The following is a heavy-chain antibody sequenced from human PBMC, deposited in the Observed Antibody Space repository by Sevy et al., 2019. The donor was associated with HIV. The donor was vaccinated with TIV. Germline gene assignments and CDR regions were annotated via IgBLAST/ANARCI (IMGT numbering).Heavy chain of an antibody. V-gene: IGHV3-30*04. CDR3: ARDAAEGPYGETWHSNWFDP. CDR2: ISYDGSYK. J-gene: IGHJ5*02. CDR1: GFAFDSYA. Sequence: GGSLRLSCAASGFAFDSYALYWVRQAPGKGLEWIAVISYDGSYKHYADSLKGRFTISRDNSKNTLFLQMNSLITEDTAVYYCARDAAEGPYGETWHSNWFDPWGQGTLVTVSS. D-gene: IGHD2-21*01.